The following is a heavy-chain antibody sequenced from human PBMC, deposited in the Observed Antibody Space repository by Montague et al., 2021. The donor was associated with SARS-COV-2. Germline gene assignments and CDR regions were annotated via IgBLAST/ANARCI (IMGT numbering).Heavy chain of an antibody. CDR3: AREGGLRYFDWLLRSDYYYYGMDV. Sequence: TLSLTCTVSGGSISSGGYYWSWIRQHPGKGLEWIGYIYYSGSTYYNPSPKSRVTISVDTSKNQFSLKLNSVTAADTAVYYCAREGGLRYFDWLLRSDYYYYGMDVWGQGTTVTVSS. CDR1: GGSISSGGYY. V-gene: IGHV4-31*03. CDR2: IYYSGST. D-gene: IGHD3-9*01. J-gene: IGHJ6*02.